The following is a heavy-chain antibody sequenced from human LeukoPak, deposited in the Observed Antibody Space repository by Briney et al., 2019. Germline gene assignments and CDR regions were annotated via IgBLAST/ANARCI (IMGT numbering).Heavy chain of an antibody. J-gene: IGHJ4*02. CDR1: GFTVSSNY. D-gene: IGHD2-21*02. CDR3: ARAVVVVTDSPLTYCDC. Sequence: QSGGSLRLSCAASGFTVSSNYMSWVRQAPGKGLEWVSVIYSGGSTYYADSVKGRFTISRDNSKNTLYLQMNSLRAEDTAVYYCARAVVVVTDSPLTYCDCRGQGALVTVSS. CDR2: IYSGGST. V-gene: IGHV3-66*01.